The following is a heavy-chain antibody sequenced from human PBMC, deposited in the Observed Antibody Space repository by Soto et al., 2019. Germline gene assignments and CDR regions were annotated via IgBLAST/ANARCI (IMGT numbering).Heavy chain of an antibody. J-gene: IGHJ4*02. D-gene: IGHD3-22*01. CDR3: ARDYDSSGSLFDY. CDR2: INPNSGGT. Sequence: GASVKVSCKASGYTFTGYYMHWVRQAPGQGLEWMGWINPNSGGTNYAQKFQGWVTMTRDTSISTAYMELSRLRSDDTAVYYCARDYDSSGSLFDYWGQGTLVTVSS. V-gene: IGHV1-2*04. CDR1: GYTFTGYY.